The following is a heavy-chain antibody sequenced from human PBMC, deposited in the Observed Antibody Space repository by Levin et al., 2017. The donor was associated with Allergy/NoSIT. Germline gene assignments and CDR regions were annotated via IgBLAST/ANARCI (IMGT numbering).Heavy chain of an antibody. J-gene: IGHJ4*02. CDR3: AKDGPRYGSGRYHYFDY. Sequence: GESLKISCAASGFTFSSYAMSWVRQAPGKGLEWVSAISGSGGSTYYADSVKGRFTISRDNSKNTLYLQMNSLRAEDTAVYYCAKDGPRYGSGRYHYFDYWGQGTLVTVSS. V-gene: IGHV3-23*01. CDR1: GFTFSSYA. D-gene: IGHD3-10*01. CDR2: ISGSGGST.